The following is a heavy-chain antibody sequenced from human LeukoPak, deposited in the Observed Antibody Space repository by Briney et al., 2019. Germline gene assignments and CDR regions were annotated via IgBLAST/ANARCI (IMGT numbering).Heavy chain of an antibody. Sequence: GGSLRLSCAASGFTFSSYAMSWVRQAPGTGLEWVSAISGSGGSRYYAASVKGRVTISRENSKNTLYLQLNSLRAEDTAVYYCAKGLRFLNRGGYWGQGTLVTVSS. CDR2: ISGSGGSR. D-gene: IGHD3-3*01. V-gene: IGHV3-23*01. CDR1: GFTFSSYA. CDR3: AKGLRFLNRGGY. J-gene: IGHJ4*02.